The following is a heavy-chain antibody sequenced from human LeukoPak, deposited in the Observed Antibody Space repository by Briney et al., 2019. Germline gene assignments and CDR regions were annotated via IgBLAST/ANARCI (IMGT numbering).Heavy chain of an antibody. V-gene: IGHV4-38-2*01. CDR3: ARVSREMATIREAYFDY. D-gene: IGHD5-24*01. Sequence: SETLSLTCAVSGYSITSGYYWAWIRQPPGKGLEWIGNIYHSGSTNYNPSLKSRVTISVDTSKNQFSLKLSSVTAADTAVYYCARVSREMATIREAYFDYWGQGTLVTVSS. CDR2: IYHSGST. CDR1: GYSITSGYY. J-gene: IGHJ4*02.